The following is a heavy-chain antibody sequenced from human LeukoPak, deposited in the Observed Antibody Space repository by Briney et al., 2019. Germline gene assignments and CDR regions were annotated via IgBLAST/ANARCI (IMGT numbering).Heavy chain of an antibody. V-gene: IGHV4-34*01. CDR2: INHSGSA. J-gene: IGHJ3*02. CDR1: GGSFSGDY. D-gene: IGHD1-1*01. CDR3: ARMRDNWNVCVFDI. Sequence: SETLSLTCGVYGGSFSGDYWSWVRQPPGKGLEWIGEINHSGSASYNPSLKSRVTISVDTSKVQFSLKLSSVTATDTAVYYCARMRDNWNVCVFDIWGQGTMVTVSS.